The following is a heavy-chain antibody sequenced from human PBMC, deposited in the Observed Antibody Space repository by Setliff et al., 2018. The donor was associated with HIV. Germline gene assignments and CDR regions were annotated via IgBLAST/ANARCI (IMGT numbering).Heavy chain of an antibody. CDR1: GGSFSAYY. V-gene: IGHV4-34*01. D-gene: IGHD1-7*01. CDR2: VNHSGSS. CDR3: ARAGGTGDFDF. Sequence: PSETLSLTCAVYGGSFSAYYWSWIRQSPGKGLEWIGEVNHSGSSYYNASLRSRVTISADPSKSQVSLKLGSVTAADTAAYYCARAGGTGDFDFWGQGTLVTSP. J-gene: IGHJ4*02.